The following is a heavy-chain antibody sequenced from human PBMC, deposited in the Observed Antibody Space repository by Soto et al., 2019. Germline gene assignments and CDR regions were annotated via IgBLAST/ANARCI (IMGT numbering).Heavy chain of an antibody. V-gene: IGHV1-3*01. Sequence: VQLVQSGPEVRKPGASVKVSCKASGYSFTKYDIHWVRQAPGQGLEWVGCVSVGNEDGKSSQKFQDRVPITRDTAASTAYMELSSLRSEDTAVYYCAAQSPDYAKRDFDYWGQGPLVTVSS. CDR1: GYSFTKYD. CDR2: VSVGNEDG. CDR3: AAQSPDYAKRDFDY. J-gene: IGHJ4*02. D-gene: IGHD4-17*01.